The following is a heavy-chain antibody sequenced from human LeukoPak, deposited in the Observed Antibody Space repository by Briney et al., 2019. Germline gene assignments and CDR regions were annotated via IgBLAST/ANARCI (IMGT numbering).Heavy chain of an antibody. J-gene: IGHJ6*04. D-gene: IGHD3-16*01. V-gene: IGHV4-4*07. CDR1: GASISSYF. CDR3: AGLYV. CDR2: VYTSGIT. Sequence: PSETLSLTCTVSGASISSYFWSWIRQPAGKGLEWIGRVYTSGITSYNPSLRSRVSMSVDTSKNQFSLNLSSVTAADTAVYYCAGLYVWGRGATVTISS.